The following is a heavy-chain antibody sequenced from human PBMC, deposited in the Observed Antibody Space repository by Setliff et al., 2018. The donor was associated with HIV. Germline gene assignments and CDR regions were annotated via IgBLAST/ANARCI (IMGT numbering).Heavy chain of an antibody. Sequence: GGSLRLSCAASGFTFTTDAMNWVRQAPGKGLEWVSSITSGSTYVNYADSVKGRFSISRDNSKNSLYLQMISLRAEDTALYYCARQGNWEFDYWGQGTLGTVSS. D-gene: IGHD7-27*01. CDR1: GFTFTTDA. CDR3: ARQGNWEFDY. J-gene: IGHJ4*02. CDR2: ITSGSTYV. V-gene: IGHV3-21*01.